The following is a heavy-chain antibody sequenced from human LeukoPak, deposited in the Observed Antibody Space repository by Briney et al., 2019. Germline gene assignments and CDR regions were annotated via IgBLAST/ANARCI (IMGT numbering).Heavy chain of an antibody. V-gene: IGHV3-11*04. J-gene: IGHJ4*02. CDR2: ISSSGSTI. CDR3: AREYYYDSSGYYGY. Sequence: PGRSLRLSCAASGFTFSDYYMSWIRQAPGKGLEWVSYISSSGSTIYYADSVKGRFTISRDNAKNSLYLQMNSLRAEDTAVYYCAREYYYDSSGYYGYWGQGTLVTVSS. D-gene: IGHD3-22*01. CDR1: GFTFSDYY.